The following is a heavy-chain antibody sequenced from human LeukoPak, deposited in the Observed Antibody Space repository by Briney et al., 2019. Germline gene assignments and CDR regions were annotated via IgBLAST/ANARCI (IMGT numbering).Heavy chain of an antibody. CDR3: ARRRIWWGGFDY. D-gene: IGHD5-12*01. V-gene: IGHV4-39*01. CDR2: IYYSGST. Sequence: SQTLSLTCTVSGDSISSSGSYWGWIRQPPGKGLEWSGGIYYSGSTYYNPSLKSRDTISVDTSKNQFSPKLSSVTAADTAVYYCARRRIWWGGFDYWGQGTLVTVSS. CDR1: GDSISSSGSY. J-gene: IGHJ4*02.